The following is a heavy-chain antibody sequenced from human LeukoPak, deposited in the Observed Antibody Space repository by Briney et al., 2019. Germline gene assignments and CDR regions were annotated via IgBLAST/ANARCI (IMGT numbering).Heavy chain of an antibody. Sequence: SETLSLTCAVYGGSFSGYYWSWIRQPPGKGLEWIGEINHSGSTNYNPSLKSRVTISVDTSKNQFSLKLSSVTAADTAVHYCARLHALRFLEWLPKHYFDYWGQGTLATVSS. J-gene: IGHJ4*02. CDR1: GGSFSGYY. CDR3: ARLHALRFLEWLPKHYFDY. V-gene: IGHV4-34*01. D-gene: IGHD3-3*01. CDR2: INHSGST.